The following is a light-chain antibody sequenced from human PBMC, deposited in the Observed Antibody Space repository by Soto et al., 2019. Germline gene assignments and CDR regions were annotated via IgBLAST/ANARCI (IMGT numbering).Light chain of an antibody. CDR2: EVS. CDR3: SSYTDTNNFVV. CDR1: GNDVGGFDY. V-gene: IGLV2-8*01. Sequence: QSAPTQPPSASGSPGQSVTISCTGTGNDVGGFDYVSWYQHHPGKAPKLVMYEVSKRPSGVPNRFSGSKSDNTASLTVAGLQAEDEADYYCSSYTDTNNFVVFGGGTKVTVL. J-gene: IGLJ2*01.